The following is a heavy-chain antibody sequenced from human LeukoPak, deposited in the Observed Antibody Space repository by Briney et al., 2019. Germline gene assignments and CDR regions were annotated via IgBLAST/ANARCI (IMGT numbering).Heavy chain of an antibody. V-gene: IGHV3-30-3*01. J-gene: IGHJ6*02. CDR1: GFTFSSYA. Sequence: GGSLRLSCAASGFTFSSYAMHWVRQAPGKGLEWVAVISYDGSNKYYADSVKGRFTISRDNSKNTLYLQMNSLRAEDTAVYYCAREDRYYGMDVWGQGTTVTVSS. CDR2: ISYDGSNK. CDR3: AREDRYYGMDV.